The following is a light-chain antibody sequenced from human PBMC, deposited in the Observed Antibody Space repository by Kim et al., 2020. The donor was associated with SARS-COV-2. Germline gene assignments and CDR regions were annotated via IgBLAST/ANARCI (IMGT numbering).Light chain of an antibody. V-gene: IGLV3-1*01. J-gene: IGLJ3*02. CDR2: KDN. CDR1: KLGDKY. Sequence: SYELTQPPSVSVSPGQTATITCSGDKLGDKYVSWYQQKPDQSPVLVISKDNRRPSGIPERFSGSNSGNTATLTISGTQAMDEADYYCQAWDSSTTWVFGGGTQLTVL. CDR3: QAWDSSTTWV.